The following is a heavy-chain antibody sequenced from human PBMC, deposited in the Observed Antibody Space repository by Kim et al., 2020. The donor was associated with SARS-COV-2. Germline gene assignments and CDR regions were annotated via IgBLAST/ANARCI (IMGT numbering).Heavy chain of an antibody. CDR1: GFTFSSYG. CDR3: SRDGSGSYPAYYFDY. V-gene: IGHV3-33*01. CDR2: IWYDGSNK. Sequence: GGSLRLSCAASGFTFSSYGMHWVRQAPGKGLEWVAVIWYDGSNKYYADSVKGRFTISRDNSKNTLYLQMNSLRAEDTAVYYCSRDGSGSYPAYYFDYWGQDTLVTVSS. J-gene: IGHJ4*02. D-gene: IGHD3-10*01.